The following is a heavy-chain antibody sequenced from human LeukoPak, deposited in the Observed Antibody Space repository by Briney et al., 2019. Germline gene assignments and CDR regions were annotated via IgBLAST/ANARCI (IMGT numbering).Heavy chain of an antibody. CDR2: ITSSSIYK. CDR3: ARDGITMRILEY. CDR1: GFTFGNYG. V-gene: IGHV3-21*01. D-gene: IGHD3-10*01. Sequence: PGGSLRLSCAASGFTFGNYGMSWVRQAPGKGLEWVSSITSSSIYKYYADSMKGRFTISRDNAKNSLYLQMDSLRAEDTAVYYCARDGITMRILEYWGQGTLVTVSS. J-gene: IGHJ4*02.